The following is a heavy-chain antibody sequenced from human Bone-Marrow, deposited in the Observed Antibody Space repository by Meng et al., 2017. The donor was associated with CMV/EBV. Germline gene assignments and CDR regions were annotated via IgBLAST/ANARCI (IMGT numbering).Heavy chain of an antibody. V-gene: IGHV1-2*02. CDR2: INPNSGGT. Sequence: ASVKDSCKASGYTFTDYYMHWVRQAPGQGLEWMGWINPNSGGTNYAQKFRGRVTMTRHTSITTAYMELSRLRSDDTAVYFCARDPVLPAGLDYWGQGTLVTVSS. D-gene: IGHD2-2*01. CDR3: ARDPVLPAGLDY. CDR1: GYTFTDYY. J-gene: IGHJ4*02.